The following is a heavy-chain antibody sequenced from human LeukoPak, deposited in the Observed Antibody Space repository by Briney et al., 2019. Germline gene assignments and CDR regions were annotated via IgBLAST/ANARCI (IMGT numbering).Heavy chain of an antibody. Sequence: ASVKVSCKASGYTFTGYYMHWVRQAPGQGLEWMGWISAYNGNTNYAQKLQGRVTMTTDTSTSTAYMELRSLRSDDTAVYYCARGVDFWSGYRANYFDYWGQGTLVTVSS. CDR2: ISAYNGNT. J-gene: IGHJ4*02. V-gene: IGHV1-18*04. D-gene: IGHD3-3*01. CDR1: GYTFTGYY. CDR3: ARGVDFWSGYRANYFDY.